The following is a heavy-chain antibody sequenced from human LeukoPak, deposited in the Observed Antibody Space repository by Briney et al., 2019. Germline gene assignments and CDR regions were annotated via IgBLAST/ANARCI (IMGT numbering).Heavy chain of an antibody. CDR1: GFTFTSYA. J-gene: IGHJ5*02. CDR2: ISYDGSNK. CDR3: ARARLYSSFSWFDP. V-gene: IGHV3-30*04. D-gene: IGHD6-6*01. Sequence: GGSLRLSCAASGFTFTSYAMNWVRQAPGKGLEWVAVISYDGSNKYYADSVKGRFTISRDNSKNTLYLQMNSLRAEDTAVYYCARARLYSSFSWFDPWGQGTLVTVSS.